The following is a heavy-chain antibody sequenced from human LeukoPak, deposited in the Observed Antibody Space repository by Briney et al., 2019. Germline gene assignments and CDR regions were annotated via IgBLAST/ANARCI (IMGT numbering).Heavy chain of an antibody. J-gene: IGHJ6*03. Sequence: GGSLRLSCAASGFTFSSYGMHWVRQAPGKGLEWVAFIRYDGSNKYYADSVKGRFTISRDNSKNTLYLQMNSLRAEDTAVYYCARDGVTMVRGVIPRGYYYYMDVWGKGTTVTISS. CDR3: ARDGVTMVRGVIPRGYYYYMDV. CDR2: IRYDGSNK. V-gene: IGHV3-30*02. CDR1: GFTFSSYG. D-gene: IGHD3-10*01.